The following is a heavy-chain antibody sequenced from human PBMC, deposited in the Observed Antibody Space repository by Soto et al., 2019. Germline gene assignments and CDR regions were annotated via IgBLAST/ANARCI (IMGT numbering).Heavy chain of an antibody. CDR3: ARPMEQHQLGFGMDV. J-gene: IGHJ6*01. V-gene: IGHV3-33*01. CDR1: GFTFSTYG. Sequence: GGSLRLSCAASGFTFSTYGMHWVRQAPGKGLEWVAVIWYDGSKIYYADSVKGRFTISRDNSKSTLYLQMNSLRAEDTAVYYCARPMEQHQLGFGMDVWGQGSQLTV. D-gene: IGHD6-13*01. CDR2: IWYDGSKI.